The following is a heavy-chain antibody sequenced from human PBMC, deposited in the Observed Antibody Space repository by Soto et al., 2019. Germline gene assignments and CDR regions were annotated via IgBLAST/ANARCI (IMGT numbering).Heavy chain of an antibody. CDR2: ISAYDGNT. CDR3: ARGGYYDSSGSRNYYYYGMNV. Sequence: GGPVKVSCKASGYTFNTYNMYWVRQAPGQGLEWLGWISAYDGNTNYAQILQGRVSMTTDTSTSTAYMELRSLRSDDTAVYYCARGGYYDSSGSRNYYYYGMNVWGQGTTVTVS. CDR1: GYTFNTYN. J-gene: IGHJ6*02. V-gene: IGHV1-18*04. D-gene: IGHD3-22*01.